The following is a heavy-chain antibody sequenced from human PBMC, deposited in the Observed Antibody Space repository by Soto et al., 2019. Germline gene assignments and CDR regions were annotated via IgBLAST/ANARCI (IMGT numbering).Heavy chain of an antibody. CDR1: GFTFSSYW. CDR3: ARVPHYYDSSGFDY. D-gene: IGHD3-22*01. Sequence: PGGSLRLSCAASGFTFSSYWMSWVRQAPGKGLEWVANIKQDGSEKYYVDSVKGRFTISRDNAKNSLYLQMNSLRAEDTAVYYCARVPHYYDSSGFDYWGQGTLVTVSS. J-gene: IGHJ4*02. V-gene: IGHV3-7*05. CDR2: IKQDGSEK.